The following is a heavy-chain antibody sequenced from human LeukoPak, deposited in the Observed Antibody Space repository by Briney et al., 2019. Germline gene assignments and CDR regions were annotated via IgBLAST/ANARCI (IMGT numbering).Heavy chain of an antibody. CDR3: ATEKEYSSSWFDY. D-gene: IGHD6-13*01. V-gene: IGHV1-18*01. Sequence: GASVKLSCKASGYTFTSYGISCVRQAPGQGLEGLGWISAYNGNTNYAQKLQGRVTMTTDTSTSTAYMELRSLRSDDAAVYYCATEKEYSSSWFDYWGQGTLVTVSS. CDR2: ISAYNGNT. J-gene: IGHJ4*02. CDR1: GYTFTSYG.